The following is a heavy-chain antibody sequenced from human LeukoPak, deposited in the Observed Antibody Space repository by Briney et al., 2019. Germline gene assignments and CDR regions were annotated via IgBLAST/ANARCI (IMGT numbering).Heavy chain of an antibody. CDR3: ARATGHRGRDGYNYAHDAFDI. V-gene: IGHV1-69*05. Sequence: SVKVSCKASGGTFSSYAISWVRQAPGQGLEWMGRIIPIFGTANYAQKFQGRVTITTDESTSTAYMELSSLRSEDTAVYYCARATGHRGRDGYNYAHDAFDIWGQGTVVTVSS. CDR2: IIPIFGTA. J-gene: IGHJ3*02. D-gene: IGHD5-24*01. CDR1: GGTFSSYA.